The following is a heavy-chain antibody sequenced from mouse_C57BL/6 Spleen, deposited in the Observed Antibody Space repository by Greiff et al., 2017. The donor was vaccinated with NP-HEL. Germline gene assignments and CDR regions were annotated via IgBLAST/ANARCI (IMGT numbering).Heavy chain of an antibody. CDR3: TIDGFLDY. CDR1: GYTFTDYE. V-gene: IGHV1-15*01. D-gene: IGHD2-3*01. CDR2: IDPETGGT. J-gene: IGHJ2*01. Sequence: VKLQESGAELVRPGASVTLSCKASGYTFTDYEMHWVKQTPVHGLEWIGAIDPETGGTAYNQKFKGKAILTADKSSSTAYMELRSLTSEDSAVYYCTIDGFLDYWGQGTTLTVSS.